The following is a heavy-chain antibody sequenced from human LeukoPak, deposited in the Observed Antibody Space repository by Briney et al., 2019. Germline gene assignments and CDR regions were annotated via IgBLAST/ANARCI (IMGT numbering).Heavy chain of an antibody. Sequence: ASVKVSCKASGGTFSSYAISWVRQAPGQGLEWMGWINPNSGGTNYAQKFQGRVTMTRDTSISTAYMELSRLRSDDTAVYYCARDHKGEMATTNFDYWGQGTLVTVSS. CDR1: GGTFSSYA. CDR3: ARDHKGEMATTNFDY. J-gene: IGHJ4*02. D-gene: IGHD5-24*01. CDR2: INPNSGGT. V-gene: IGHV1-2*02.